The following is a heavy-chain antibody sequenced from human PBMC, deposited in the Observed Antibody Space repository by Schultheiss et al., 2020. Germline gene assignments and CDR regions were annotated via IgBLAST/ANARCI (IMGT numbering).Heavy chain of an antibody. J-gene: IGHJ5*02. CDR2: IYHSGST. D-gene: IGHD3-10*01. CDR3: AKVTLITMVRGSGFDP. Sequence: SETLSLTCAVSGDSISSDNWWTWVRQPPGKGLEWIGEIYHSGSTNYNPSLKSRATISVDKSKNQFSLRLRSVTAADAAVYYCAKVTLITMVRGSGFDPWGQGTLVTVSS. CDR1: GDSISSDNW. V-gene: IGHV4-4*02.